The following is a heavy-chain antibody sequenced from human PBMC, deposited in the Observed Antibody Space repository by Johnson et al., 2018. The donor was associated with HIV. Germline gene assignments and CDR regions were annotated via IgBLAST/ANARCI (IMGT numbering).Heavy chain of an antibody. J-gene: IGHJ3*02. V-gene: IGHV3-13*01. CDR1: GFTFSNYD. CDR2: IGTAGDT. D-gene: IGHD1-26*01. Sequence: VQLVESGGGLIQPGGSLRLSCAASGFTFSNYDMYWVRQATGKGLEWVSGIGTAGDTYYADSLKGRFTISREDAKNSLYLQMNSLRAGDTAVYYCARLEELLRAFDIWGQGTMVTVSS. CDR3: ARLEELLRAFDI.